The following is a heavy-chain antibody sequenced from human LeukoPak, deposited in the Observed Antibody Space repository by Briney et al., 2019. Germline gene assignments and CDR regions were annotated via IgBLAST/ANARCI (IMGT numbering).Heavy chain of an antibody. CDR3: ARVVRATTGIDY. CDR1: GGSLSGFY. J-gene: IGHJ4*02. CDR2: VYYSGST. Sequence: SETLSLTCTVSGGSLSGFYWSWIRQPPGAGLEWIGYVYYSGSTTYNPSLKSRVTISVDTSKNQFSLRLGSVTAADTAVYYCARVVRATTGIDYWGQGTLVTVSS. V-gene: IGHV4-59*01. D-gene: IGHD4-11*01.